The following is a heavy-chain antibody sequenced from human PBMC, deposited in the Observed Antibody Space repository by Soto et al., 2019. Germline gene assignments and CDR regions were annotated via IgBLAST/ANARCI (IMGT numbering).Heavy chain of an antibody. Sequence: ASVKVSCKASGYTFTGYYMHWVRQAPGQGLEWMGWISGYNGDTNYAQKYHDRVSMTIDTSTGTAYMELRSLTSDDTAVYYCAKNGQPPYYYYGLDVWG. D-gene: IGHD2-8*01. CDR1: GYTFTGYY. CDR2: ISGYNGDT. CDR3: AKNGQPPYYYYGLDV. J-gene: IGHJ6*02. V-gene: IGHV1-18*04.